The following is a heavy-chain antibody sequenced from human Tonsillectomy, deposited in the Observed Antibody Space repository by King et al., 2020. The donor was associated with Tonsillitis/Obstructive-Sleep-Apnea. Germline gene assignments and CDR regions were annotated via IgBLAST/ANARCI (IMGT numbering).Heavy chain of an antibody. CDR2: IDPEDSYT. J-gene: IGHJ5*01. V-gene: IGHV5-10-1*01. Sequence: QLVQSGEEVKEPGESLRISCAASGYNFNYYWITWVRQKPGKGLEWMGRIDPEDSYTNYDPSFQGHVIMSVDKSINTAYLQWSTLKASDTATYYCARRWGAYRRNWFDSWGQGTLVTVSS. CDR3: ARRWGAYRRNWFDS. D-gene: IGHD3-16*02. CDR1: GYNFNYYW.